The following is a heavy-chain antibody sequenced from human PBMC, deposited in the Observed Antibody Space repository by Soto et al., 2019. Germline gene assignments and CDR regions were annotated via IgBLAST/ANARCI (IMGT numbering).Heavy chain of an antibody. J-gene: IGHJ1*01. V-gene: IGHV4-38-2*02. CDR2: IFPTGIT. CDR1: RDSITSIYH. CDR3: ARTDNVGYYPH. D-gene: IGHD3-3*01. Sequence: SETLSLTCTVSRDSITSIYHWSWIRHPPGRCLEGIASIFPTGITYYTPSLKGRVTISVDTSKNQFSLRLTSVTAADSAVYYFARTDNVGYYPHCAQGNLVTVSS.